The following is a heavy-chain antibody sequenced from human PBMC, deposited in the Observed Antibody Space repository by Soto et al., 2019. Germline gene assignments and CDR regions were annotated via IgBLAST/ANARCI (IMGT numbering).Heavy chain of an antibody. CDR2: IHGGGGAT. Sequence: EVQLLESGGGLIKPGGSLRLSCAASGFTFSAYAMGWVRQAPGKGLEWVSTIHGGGGATHYAGSVKGRFTISRDDSKNTLYAQMNSLRAEDTAVYYCAKFEGHPLEYWYLDFWGRGTLVTVSS. V-gene: IGHV3-23*01. CDR1: GFTFSAYA. CDR3: AKFEGHPLEYWYLDF. J-gene: IGHJ2*01. D-gene: IGHD1-1*01.